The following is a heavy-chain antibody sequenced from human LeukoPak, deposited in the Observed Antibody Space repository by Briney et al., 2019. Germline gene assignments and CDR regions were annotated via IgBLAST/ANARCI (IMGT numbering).Heavy chain of an antibody. CDR1: GFTFSSYA. D-gene: IGHD3-16*02. J-gene: IGHJ4*02. CDR2: ISGSGGST. CDR3: AKDGGLSDYYFDY. V-gene: IGHV3-23*01. Sequence: PGGSLRLSCAASGFTFSSYAMSWVRQAPGKGQEWVSAISGSGGSTYYADSVKGRFTISRDNSKNTLYLQMSSLRAEDTAVYYCAKDGGLSDYYFDYWGQGTLVTVCS.